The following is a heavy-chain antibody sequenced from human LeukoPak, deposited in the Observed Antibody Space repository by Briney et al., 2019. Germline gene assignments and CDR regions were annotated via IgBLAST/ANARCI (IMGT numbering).Heavy chain of an antibody. CDR2: INPNSGGT. V-gene: IGHV1-2*02. J-gene: IGHJ3*02. D-gene: IGHD3-10*01. Sequence: GASVKVSCKASEYTFTGYYIHWVRQAPGQGLEWMGWINPNSGGTNYAQKFQGRVTMTRDTSISTAYMELSRLRSDDTAVYYCARRTRYYYGSGRSLDAFDIWGQGTMVTVSS. CDR1: EYTFTGYY. CDR3: ARRTRYYYGSGRSLDAFDI.